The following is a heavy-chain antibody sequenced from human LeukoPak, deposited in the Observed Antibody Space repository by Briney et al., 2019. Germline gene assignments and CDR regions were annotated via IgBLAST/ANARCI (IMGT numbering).Heavy chain of an antibody. CDR2: ISGSGGST. D-gene: IGHD3-16*01. V-gene: IGHV3-23*01. CDR1: GFSFSTYA. Sequence: PGGSLRLSCAASGFSFSTYAMSWVRQAPGKGLEWVSAISGSGGSTYYADSVKGRFTISRDNSKNTLYLQMNSLRAEDTAVYYCAKELRRWGGFDYWGQGTLVTVSS. J-gene: IGHJ4*02. CDR3: AKELRRWGGFDY.